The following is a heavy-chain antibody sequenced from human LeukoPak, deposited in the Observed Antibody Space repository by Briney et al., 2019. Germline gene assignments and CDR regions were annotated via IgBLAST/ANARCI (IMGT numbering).Heavy chain of an antibody. CDR3: AKDRGCSGSYYGSEF. J-gene: IGHJ4*01. CDR2: ISGTGGST. D-gene: IGHD1-26*01. V-gene: IGHV3-23*01. Sequence: GGSLRLSCAASGFTFAGSAMNWVRQAPGKGLEWVSAISGTGGSTYYADSVKGRFTISRDNSRNTLYLQMNSLRAEDTAMYYCAKDRGCSGSYYGSEFWGQGALVTVFS. CDR1: GFTFAGSA.